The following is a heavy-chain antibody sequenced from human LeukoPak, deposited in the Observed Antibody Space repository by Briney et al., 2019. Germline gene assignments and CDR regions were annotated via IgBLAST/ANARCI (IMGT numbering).Heavy chain of an antibody. CDR2: IYHSGST. D-gene: IGHD3-22*01. CDR3: ARARAHYYDSSGYYD. J-gene: IGHJ4*02. V-gene: IGHV4-59*12. CDR1: GDSISSSY. Sequence: SETLSLTCTVSGDSISSSYWSWIRQPPGKGLEWIGYIYHSGSTYYNPSLKSRVTISVDRSKNQFSLKLSSVTAADTAVYYCARARAHYYDSSGYYDWGQGTLVTVSS.